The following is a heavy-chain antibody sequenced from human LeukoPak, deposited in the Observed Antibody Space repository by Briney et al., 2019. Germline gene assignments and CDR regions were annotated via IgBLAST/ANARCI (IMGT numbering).Heavy chain of an antibody. D-gene: IGHD6-13*01. J-gene: IGHJ4*02. CDR3: ARGEAAAGTGDY. CDR1: GFTVSSNY. V-gene: IGHV3-66*01. Sequence: GGSLRLSCSASGFTVSSNYMSWVRQAPGKGLEWVSVIYSGGSTYYADSVKGRFTISRDNSKNTLYLQMNSLRAEDTAVYYCARGEAAAGTGDYWGQGTLVTVSS. CDR2: IYSGGST.